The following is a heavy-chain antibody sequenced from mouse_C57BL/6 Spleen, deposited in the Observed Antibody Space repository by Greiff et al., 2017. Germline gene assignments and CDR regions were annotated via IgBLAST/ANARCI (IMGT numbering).Heavy chain of an antibody. CDR1: GYTFTSYW. CDR2: IDPSDSET. Sequence: QVQLQQPGAELVRPGSSVKLSCKASGYTFTSYWMHWVKQRPIQGLEWIGNIDPSDSETHYNQKFKDKATLTVDKSSSTAFMQLSSLPSEDSAVYYCARANYDDAMDYWGQGTSVTVSS. V-gene: IGHV1-52*01. J-gene: IGHJ4*01. D-gene: IGHD2-4*01. CDR3: ARANYDDAMDY.